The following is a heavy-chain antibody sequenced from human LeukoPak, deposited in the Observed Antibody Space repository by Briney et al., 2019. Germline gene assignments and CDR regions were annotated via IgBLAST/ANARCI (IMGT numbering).Heavy chain of an antibody. CDR3: ARSSGSYRSHAFDI. CDR2: IGTAGDT. J-gene: IGHJ3*02. CDR1: GFTFDDYA. Sequence: GGSLRLSCAASGFTFDDYAMHWVRQAPGKGLEWVSGIGTAGDTYYPGSVKGRFTISRENAKNSLYLQMNSLRAGDTAVYYCARSSGSYRSHAFDIWGQGTMVTVSS. D-gene: IGHD3-10*01. V-gene: IGHV3-13*01.